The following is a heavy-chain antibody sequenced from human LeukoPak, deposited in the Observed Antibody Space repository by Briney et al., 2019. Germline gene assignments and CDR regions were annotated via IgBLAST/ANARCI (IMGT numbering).Heavy chain of an antibody. CDR3: AKDNRRHYTSGPNPDSLH. Sequence: GGSLRLSCAGSGFIFNNYAMHWVRQPPGKGLEWVSGTSWNSGSIDYADSVKGRFTISRDNAKNSLYLQMNSLRVEDTAFYYCAKDNRRHYTSGPNPDSLHWGQGALVTVSS. D-gene: IGHD6-19*01. J-gene: IGHJ4*02. CDR1: GFIFNNYA. CDR2: TSWNSGSI. V-gene: IGHV3-9*01.